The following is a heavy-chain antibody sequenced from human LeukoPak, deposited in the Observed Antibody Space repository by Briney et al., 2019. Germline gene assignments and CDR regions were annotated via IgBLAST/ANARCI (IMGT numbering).Heavy chain of an antibody. CDR3: ARFGELYGYFDY. D-gene: IGHD3-10*01. V-gene: IGHV4-4*07. Sequence: SETLSLTCTVSGGSNSSYYWSWIRQPAGKGLEWIGRIYTSGSTNYNPSLKSRVTISVDTSKNQFSLKLSSVTAADTAVYYCARFGELYGYFDYWGQGTLVTVSS. CDR1: GGSNSSYY. J-gene: IGHJ4*02. CDR2: IYTSGST.